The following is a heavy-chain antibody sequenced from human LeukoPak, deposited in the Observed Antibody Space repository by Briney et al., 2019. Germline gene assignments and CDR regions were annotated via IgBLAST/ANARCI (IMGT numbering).Heavy chain of an antibody. V-gene: IGHV3-21*01. D-gene: IGHD6-13*01. CDR2: ISSSSSYI. Sequence: GGSLRLPCAASGFTFSSYSMNWVRQAPGKGLEWVSSISSSSSYIYYADSVKGRFTVSRDNAKNSLYLQMNSLRAEDTAVYYCAREKAAAATPYYYYGMDVWGKGTTVTVSS. CDR3: AREKAAAATPYYYYGMDV. J-gene: IGHJ6*04. CDR1: GFTFSSYS.